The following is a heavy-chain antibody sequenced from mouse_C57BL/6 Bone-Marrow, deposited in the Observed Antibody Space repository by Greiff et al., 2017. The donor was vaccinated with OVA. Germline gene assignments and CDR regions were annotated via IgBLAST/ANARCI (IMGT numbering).Heavy chain of an antibody. J-gene: IGHJ4*01. D-gene: IGHD2-5*01. Sequence: EVMLVESGEGLVKPGGSLKLSCAASGFTFSSYAMSWVRQTPEKRLEWVAYISSGGDYIYYADTVKGRFTISRDNARNTLYLQMSSLKSEDTAMYYCTRFYYSNLYYYAMDYWGQGTSVTVSS. CDR3: TRFYYSNLYYYAMDY. V-gene: IGHV5-9-1*02. CDR1: GFTFSSYA. CDR2: ISSGGDYI.